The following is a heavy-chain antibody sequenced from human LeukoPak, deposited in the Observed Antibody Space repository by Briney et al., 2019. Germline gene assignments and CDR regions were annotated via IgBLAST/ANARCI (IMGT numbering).Heavy chain of an antibody. J-gene: IGHJ4*02. D-gene: IGHD3-3*01. CDR3: ARRYYDFWSGYYSFDY. Sequence: SETLSLTCTVSGGSISSYYWSWIRQPPGKGLEWIGYIYYSGSTNYNPSLKSRVTISVDTSKNQFSLKLYSVTAADTAVYYCARRYYDFWSGYYSFDYWGQGTLVTVSS. V-gene: IGHV4-59*01. CDR1: GGSISSYY. CDR2: IYYSGST.